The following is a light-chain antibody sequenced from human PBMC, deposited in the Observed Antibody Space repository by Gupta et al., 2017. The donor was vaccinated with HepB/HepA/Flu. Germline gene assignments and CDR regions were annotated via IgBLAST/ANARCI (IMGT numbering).Light chain of an antibody. CDR1: QGIRSW. Sequence: DIQMTQSPSSVSASVGDRVTITCRASQGIRSWLAWYQQKPGKAPKLLIYAASSLQNEVPSRFSGSGDGKDVNLTIRSRQPEEFATYYCQQANNFPPFTFGGGTKVEIK. CDR3: QQANNFPPFT. CDR2: AAS. V-gene: IGKV1-12*01. J-gene: IGKJ4*01.